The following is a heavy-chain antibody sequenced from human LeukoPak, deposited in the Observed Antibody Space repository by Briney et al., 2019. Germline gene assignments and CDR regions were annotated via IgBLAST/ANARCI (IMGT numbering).Heavy chain of an antibody. J-gene: IGHJ6*02. Sequence: PSETLSLICAVYGGSFSGYYWSWIRQPPGKGLEWIGEINHSGSTNYNPSLKSRVTISVDTSKNQFSLKLSSVTAADTAVYYCARSGTYYYYYYYGMDVWGQGTTVTVSS. CDR3: ARSGTYYYYYYYGMDV. D-gene: IGHD2-21*01. CDR1: GGSFSGYY. CDR2: INHSGST. V-gene: IGHV4-34*01.